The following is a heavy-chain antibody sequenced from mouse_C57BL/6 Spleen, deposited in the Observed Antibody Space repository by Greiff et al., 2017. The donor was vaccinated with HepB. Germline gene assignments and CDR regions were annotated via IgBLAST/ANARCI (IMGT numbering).Heavy chain of an antibody. CDR1: GYTFTSYW. V-gene: IGHV1-55*01. D-gene: IGHD4-1*01. Sequence: VKLMESGAELVKPGASVKMSCKASGYTFTSYWITWVKQRPGQGLEWIGDIYPGSGSTNYNEKFKSKATLTVDTSSSTAYMQLSSLTSEDSAVYYCARGELGQDWGQGTTLTVSS. CDR3: ARGELGQD. CDR2: IYPGSGST. J-gene: IGHJ2*01.